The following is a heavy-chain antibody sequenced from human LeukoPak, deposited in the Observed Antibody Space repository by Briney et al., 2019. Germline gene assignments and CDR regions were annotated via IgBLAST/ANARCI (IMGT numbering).Heavy chain of an antibody. V-gene: IGHV4-30-4*07. J-gene: IGHJ4*02. D-gene: IGHD4-23*01. CDR1: GVSISGGGSS. Sequence: KPSETLSLTCAVSGVSISGGGSSWSWIRQPPGKGLEWIGYIYNSGSTYYNPSLKSRLIISVDTSKNQFSLKLSSVTAADTAVYYCARDRLRWPKIDYWGQGTLVTVSS. CDR3: ARDRLRWPKIDY. CDR2: IYNSGST.